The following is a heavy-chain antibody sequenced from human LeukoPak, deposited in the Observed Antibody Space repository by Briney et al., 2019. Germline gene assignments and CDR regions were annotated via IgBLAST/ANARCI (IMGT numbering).Heavy chain of an antibody. CDR3: ARSYSYGLSFDY. Sequence: DPSETLSLTCAVSGYSISSGYYWGWIRQPPGKGLEWIGSIYHSGSTYYNPSLKSRVTISVDTSKNQFSLKLSSVTAADTAVYYCARSYSYGLSFDYWGQGTLVTVSS. CDR2: IYHSGST. D-gene: IGHD5-18*01. CDR1: GYSISSGYY. J-gene: IGHJ4*02. V-gene: IGHV4-38-2*01.